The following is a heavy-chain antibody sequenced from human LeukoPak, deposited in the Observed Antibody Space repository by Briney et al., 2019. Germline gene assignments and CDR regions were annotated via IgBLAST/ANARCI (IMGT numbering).Heavy chain of an antibody. J-gene: IGHJ4*02. CDR1: GGSISSSSYY. CDR3: ARKYYFDY. V-gene: IGHV4-39*07. Sequence: SETLSLTCTVSGGSISSSSYYWGWIRQPPGKGLEWIGSIYYSGSTNYNPSLKSRVTMSVDTSKNQFSLKLSSVTAADTAVYYCARKYYFDYWGQGTLVTVSS. CDR2: IYYSGST.